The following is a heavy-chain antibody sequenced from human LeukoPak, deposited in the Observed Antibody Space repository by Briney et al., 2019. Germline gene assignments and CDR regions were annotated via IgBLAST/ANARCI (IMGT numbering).Heavy chain of an antibody. D-gene: IGHD3-10*01. J-gene: IGHJ4*02. CDR2: ISGSGGST. CDR1: GFTFSSYA. V-gene: IGHV3-23*01. CDR3: AKDRYGSGSYYRLAN. Sequence: GGSLRLSCAASGFTFSSYAMSCVRQAPGKGLEWVSAISGSGGSTYYADSVKGRSTISRDNSKNTLYLQMNSLRAEDTAVYYCAKDRYGSGSYYRLANWGQGTLVTVSS.